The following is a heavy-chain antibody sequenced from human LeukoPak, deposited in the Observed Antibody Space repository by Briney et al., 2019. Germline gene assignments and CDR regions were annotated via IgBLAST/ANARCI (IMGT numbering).Heavy chain of an antibody. D-gene: IGHD1-26*01. J-gene: IGHJ6*02. CDR1: GGSISSGDYY. V-gene: IGHV4-30-4*01. CDR3: ARALPPSYYGMDV. Sequence: SETLSLTCTVSGGSISSGDYYWSWIRQPPGKGLEWIGYIYYSGSTYYNPSLKSRVTISVDASKNQFSLKLSSVTAADTAVYYWARALPPSYYGMDVWGQGTTVTVSS. CDR2: IYYSGST.